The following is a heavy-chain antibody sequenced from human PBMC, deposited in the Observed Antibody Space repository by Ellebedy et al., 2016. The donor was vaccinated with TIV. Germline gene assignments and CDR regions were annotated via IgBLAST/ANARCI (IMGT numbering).Heavy chain of an antibody. V-gene: IGHV5-51*01. J-gene: IGHJ3*02. CDR2: IHSGDSVT. Sequence: GESLKISCKGSGYSFTNYWIGWVRQKPGKGLEWMGIIHSGDSVTRYSPSFQGQVTISADKSITTAYLQWSSLKASDTAIYYCARGADGDWLGFDMWGQGTMVTVSS. CDR3: ARGADGDWLGFDM. CDR1: GYSFTNYW. D-gene: IGHD3/OR15-3a*01.